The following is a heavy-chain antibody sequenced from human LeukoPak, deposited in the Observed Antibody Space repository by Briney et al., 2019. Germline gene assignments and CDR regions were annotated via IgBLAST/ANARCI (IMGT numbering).Heavy chain of an antibody. CDR1: GGSIGSHY. CDR3: ARAPTPETKGLDI. Sequence: PSETLSLTCTVSGGSIGSHYWTWIRQPPGKGLEWIGYISYIGSTNYNPSLKSRVTISVDTSKNQFSLRLSSVTAADTAVYFCARAPTPETKGLDIWGQGTLVTVSS. J-gene: IGHJ3*02. D-gene: IGHD4-17*01. CDR2: ISYIGST. V-gene: IGHV4-59*11.